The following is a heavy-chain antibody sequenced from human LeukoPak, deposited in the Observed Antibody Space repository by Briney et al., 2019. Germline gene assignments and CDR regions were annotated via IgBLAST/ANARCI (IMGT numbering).Heavy chain of an antibody. V-gene: IGHV4-34*01. CDR2: INHSGST. CDR3: ARRGRNSSGWQDYL. CDR1: GGSFSGYY. D-gene: IGHD6-25*01. J-gene: IGHJ4*02. Sequence: PSETLSLTCAVYGGSFSGYYWSWIRQPPGKGLEWIGEINHSGSTNYNPSLKSRVTISVDTSKNQFSLKLSSVTAADTAVYYCARRGRNSSGWQDYLWGQGTLVTVSS.